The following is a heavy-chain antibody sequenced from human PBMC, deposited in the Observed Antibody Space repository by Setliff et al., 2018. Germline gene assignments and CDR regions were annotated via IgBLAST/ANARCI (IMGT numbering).Heavy chain of an antibody. Sequence: ASVKVSCKSSGFTFTDYGITWVRQVPGQGLEWMGWINNYNFITQYAQKFQGRVTVTTDTSTTTAYMELRSLRADDTAVYYCSRLVRYCTTTSCQGASGAEFWGQGTLVTVSS. CDR3: SRLVRYCTTTSCQGASGAEF. V-gene: IGHV1-18*01. J-gene: IGHJ4*02. D-gene: IGHD2-2*01. CDR2: INNYNFIT. CDR1: GFTFTDYG.